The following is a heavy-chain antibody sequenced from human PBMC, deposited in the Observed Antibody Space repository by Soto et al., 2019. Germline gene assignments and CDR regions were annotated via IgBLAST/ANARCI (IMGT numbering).Heavy chain of an antibody. CDR3: ASDPAPRPKDCSGGSCYYYYYYYYMDV. Sequence: QLQLQESGPGLVKPSETLSLTCTVSGGSISSSSYYWGWIRQPPGKGLEWIGSIYYSGSTYYNPSLRRRVTLSVETSKNQFSLKLSSVTAADTAVYYCASDPAPRPKDCSGGSCYYYYYYYYMDVWGKGTTVTVSS. J-gene: IGHJ6*03. V-gene: IGHV4-39*01. CDR1: GGSISSSSYY. CDR2: IYYSGST. D-gene: IGHD2-15*01.